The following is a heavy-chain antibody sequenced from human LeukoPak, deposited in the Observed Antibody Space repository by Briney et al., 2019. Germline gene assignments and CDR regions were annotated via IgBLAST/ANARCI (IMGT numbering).Heavy chain of an antibody. D-gene: IGHD5-24*01. CDR1: GLTVSGKY. Sequence: GGSLRLSCAASGLTVSGKYMMWVRQAPGKRLEWVSLIYSGGRPCYADSVRGRFTISRDTSKNTLFLQMSSLRAEDTALYYCATHGTDGQGYFDFWGLGSLVTVSS. CDR2: IYSGGRP. J-gene: IGHJ4*02. V-gene: IGHV3-53*01. CDR3: ATHGTDGQGYFDF.